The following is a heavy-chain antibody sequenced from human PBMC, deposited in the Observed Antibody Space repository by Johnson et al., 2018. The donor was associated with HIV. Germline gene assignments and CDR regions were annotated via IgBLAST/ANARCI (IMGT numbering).Heavy chain of an antibody. V-gene: IGHV3-30*04. Sequence: QVQLVESGGGVVQPGRSLRLSCAASGFTFSSYAMHWVRQAPGKGLEWVAVISYDGSKKYYADSVEGRFTISRDNAKNSLYLQMNSLRADDTALYYCARATDYYDTSGYLTRPRAFDVWGQGTMVTVSS. CDR1: GFTFSSYA. CDR2: ISYDGSKK. J-gene: IGHJ3*01. D-gene: IGHD3-22*01. CDR3: ARATDYYDTSGYLTRPRAFDV.